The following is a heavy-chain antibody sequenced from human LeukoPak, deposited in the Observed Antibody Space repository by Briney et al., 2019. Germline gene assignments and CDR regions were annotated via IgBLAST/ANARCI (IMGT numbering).Heavy chain of an antibody. V-gene: IGHV4-30-4*01. Sequence: SWIRQPPGKGLEWIGYIYYSGSTYYNPSLKSRVTISVDTSKNQFSLKLSSVTAADTAVYYCARSIYDFWSGYSLGAFDIWGQGTMVTVSS. CDR3: ARSIYDFWSGYSLGAFDI. J-gene: IGHJ3*02. CDR2: IYYSGST. D-gene: IGHD3-3*01.